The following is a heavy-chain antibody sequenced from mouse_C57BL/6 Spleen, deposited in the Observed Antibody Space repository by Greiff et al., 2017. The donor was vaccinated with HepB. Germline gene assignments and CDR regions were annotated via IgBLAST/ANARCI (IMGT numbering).Heavy chain of an antibody. Sequence: VQLQQPGAELVKPGASVKMSCKASGYTFTSYWITWVKQRPGQGLEWIGDIYPGSGSTNYNEKFKSKATLTVDTASSTAYMQLSSLTSEDSAVYYCARRPDGYYAMDYWGQGTSVTVSS. J-gene: IGHJ4*01. CDR1: GYTFTSYW. CDR2: IYPGSGST. V-gene: IGHV1-55*01. D-gene: IGHD2-3*01. CDR3: ARRPDGYYAMDY.